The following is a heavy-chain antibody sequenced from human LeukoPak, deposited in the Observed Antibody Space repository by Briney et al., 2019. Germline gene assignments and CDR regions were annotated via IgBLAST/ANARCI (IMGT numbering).Heavy chain of an antibody. CDR1: GFTFSSYS. D-gene: IGHD6-19*01. CDR2: ISGSGGST. Sequence: WGSLRLSCAASGFTFSSYSMNWVRQAPGKGLEWVSAISGSGGSTYYADSVKGRFTISRDNSKNTLYLQMNSLRAEDTAVYYCAKRRYSSGWFPIDYWGQGTLVTV. J-gene: IGHJ4*02. CDR3: AKRRYSSGWFPIDY. V-gene: IGHV3-23*01.